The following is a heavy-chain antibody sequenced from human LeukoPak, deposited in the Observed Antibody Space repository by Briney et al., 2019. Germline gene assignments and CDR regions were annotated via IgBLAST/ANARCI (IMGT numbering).Heavy chain of an antibody. CDR3: ARASTTFDD. CDR1: GGSITSYY. J-gene: IGHJ4*02. Sequence: SETLSLXCSVSGGSITSYYWSWSRQSPGKGLEWIGHVSDGGSTNYSPSLKGRVSISVDTSKNQFSLNLRSVTAADTAVSFCARASTTFDDWGQGTLVTVSS. D-gene: IGHD1-14*01. CDR2: VSDGGST. V-gene: IGHV4-59*01.